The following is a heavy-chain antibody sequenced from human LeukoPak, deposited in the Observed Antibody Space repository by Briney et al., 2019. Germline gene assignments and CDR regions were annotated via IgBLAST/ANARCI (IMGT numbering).Heavy chain of an antibody. CDR1: GYSFTRNW. CDR3: ARSSSYQPYYFDN. D-gene: IGHD2-2*01. V-gene: IGHV5-51*01. J-gene: IGHJ4*02. Sequence: GASLKISCKGSGYSFTRNWIAWVRQMPGKGLEWVGIIYPGDSQTRYSPSFQGQVTISVDKYTIAYLQWSSLKASDTAMYYCARSSSYQPYYFDNWGQGTLVTVSS. CDR2: IYPGDSQT.